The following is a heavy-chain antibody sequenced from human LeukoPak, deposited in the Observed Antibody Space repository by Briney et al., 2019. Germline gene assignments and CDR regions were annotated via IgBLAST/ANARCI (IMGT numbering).Heavy chain of an antibody. Sequence: GGSLRLSCAASGFTFSSYGMPWVRQAPGKGLEWVAVISCDGSNKYYADSVKGRFTISRDNSKNTLYLQMNSLRAEDTAVYYCAKDRGSEHIVVVTAIGFLDYWGQGTLVTVSS. V-gene: IGHV3-30*18. J-gene: IGHJ4*02. CDR1: GFTFSSYG. CDR3: AKDRGSEHIVVVTAIGFLDY. CDR2: ISCDGSNK. D-gene: IGHD2-21*02.